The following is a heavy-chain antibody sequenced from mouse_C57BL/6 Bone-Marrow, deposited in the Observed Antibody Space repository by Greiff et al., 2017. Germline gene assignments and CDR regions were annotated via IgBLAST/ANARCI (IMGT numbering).Heavy chain of an antibody. CDR1: GYSITSDY. Sequence: EVQLQQSGPGLAKPSQPLSLTCSVTGYSITSDYWNWIRKFPGNKLEYMGYISYSGSTYYNPSLKSRISITRDTSKNQYYLQLNSVTTEDTATYYCAKSSHYYGSSYWYFDVWGTGTTVTVSS. J-gene: IGHJ1*03. CDR2: ISYSGST. D-gene: IGHD1-1*01. V-gene: IGHV3-8*01. CDR3: AKSSHYYGSSYWYFDV.